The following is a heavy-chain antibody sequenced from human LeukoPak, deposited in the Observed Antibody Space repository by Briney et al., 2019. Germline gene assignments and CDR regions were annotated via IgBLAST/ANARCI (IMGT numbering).Heavy chain of an antibody. Sequence: GGSLRLSCVASGFTFSSFEMNWVRQAPGKGLEWVSYISSSGTTIYYADSVKGRFTVSRDNAKNSLYLQMNSLRAEDTAVYYCARVSLLALWYWGQGTVVTVSS. CDR2: ISSSGTTI. CDR3: ARVSLLALWY. V-gene: IGHV3-48*03. J-gene: IGHJ4*02. D-gene: IGHD2-15*01. CDR1: GFTFSSFE.